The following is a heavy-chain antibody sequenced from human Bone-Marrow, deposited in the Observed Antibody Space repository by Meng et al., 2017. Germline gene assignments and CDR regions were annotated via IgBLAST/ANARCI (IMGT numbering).Heavy chain of an antibody. V-gene: IGHV3-48*03. Sequence: GESLKISCAASGFTFSSYEMNWVRQAPGKGLEWVSYISSSGSTIYYADSVKGRFTISRDNAKNSLYLQMNSLRAEDTAVYYCARACGRSGYRRHAFDIWGQGTMVTVSS. J-gene: IGHJ3*02. CDR3: ARACGRSGYRRHAFDI. D-gene: IGHD3-22*01. CDR2: ISSSGSTI. CDR1: GFTFSSYE.